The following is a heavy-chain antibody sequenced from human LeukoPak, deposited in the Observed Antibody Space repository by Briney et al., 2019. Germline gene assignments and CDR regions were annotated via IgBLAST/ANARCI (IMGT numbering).Heavy chain of an antibody. CDR3: AHGRAGYCSSTSCPPVPPLFDY. Sequence: GGSLRLSCAASGFTFSSYGMHWVHQAPGKGLEWVAFIRYDGSNKYYADSVKGRFTISRDNSKNTLYLQMNSLRAEDTAVYYCAHGRAGYCSSTSCPPVPPLFDYWGQGTLVTVSS. J-gene: IGHJ4*02. V-gene: IGHV3-30*02. D-gene: IGHD2-2*01. CDR2: IRYDGSNK. CDR1: GFTFSSYG.